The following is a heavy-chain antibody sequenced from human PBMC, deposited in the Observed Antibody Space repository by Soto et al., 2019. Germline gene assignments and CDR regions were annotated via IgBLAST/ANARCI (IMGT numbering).Heavy chain of an antibody. CDR2: IIPILGIA. J-gene: IGHJ4*02. V-gene: IGHV1-69*08. CDR1: GGTFSSYT. D-gene: IGHD5-18*01. Sequence: QVQLVQSGAEVKKPGSSVKVSCKASGGTFSSYTISWVRQAPGQGLEWMGRIIPILGIANYAQKFQGRVTITADISTSTAYMELSSLRSEDTAVYYCARDRGYSYGLAYWGQGTLVTVSS. CDR3: ARDRGYSYGLAY.